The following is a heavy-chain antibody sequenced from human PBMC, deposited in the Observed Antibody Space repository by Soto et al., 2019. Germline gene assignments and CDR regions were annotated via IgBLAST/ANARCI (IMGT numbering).Heavy chain of an antibody. V-gene: IGHV3-23*01. J-gene: IGHJ6*02. CDR2: ISGSGGST. Sequence: GGSLRLSCAASGFTFSSYAMSWVRQAPGKGLEWVSAISGSGGSTYYADSVKGRFTISRDNSKNTLYLQMNSLRAEDTAVYYCAKELIYSSSWYSLERYYGMDVWGQGTTVTVSS. CDR1: GFTFSSYA. D-gene: IGHD6-13*01. CDR3: AKELIYSSSWYSLERYYGMDV.